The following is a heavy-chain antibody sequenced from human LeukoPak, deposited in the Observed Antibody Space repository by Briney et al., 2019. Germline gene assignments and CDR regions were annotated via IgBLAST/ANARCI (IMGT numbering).Heavy chain of an antibody. CDR2: ISYDGSNK. Sequence: GRSLGLSCAASGFTFSSYGMHWVRQAPGKGLEWVAVISYDGSNKYYADSVKGRFTISRDNSKNTLYLQMNSLRAEDTAVDYCANKGAARPFDYWGQGTLVTVSS. CDR1: GFTFSSYG. CDR3: ANKGAARPFDY. J-gene: IGHJ4*02. D-gene: IGHD6-6*01. V-gene: IGHV3-30*18.